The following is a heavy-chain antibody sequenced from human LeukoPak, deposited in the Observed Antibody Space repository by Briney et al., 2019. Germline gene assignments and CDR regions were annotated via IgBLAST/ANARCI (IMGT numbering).Heavy chain of an antibody. V-gene: IGHV4-59*08. J-gene: IGHJ4*02. CDR1: GGSISSYS. D-gene: IGHD2-15*01. CDR3: ARKEGYCSGGSCSPRFRFDY. CDR2: ISYRANT. Sequence: SQTPSLTSTVSGGSISSYSWSCIRPTPGKGLERIGYISYRANTNYNPSLTSRVTLSLDTSKKQISLKLRSVTAAGTAVYYCARKEGYCSGGSCSPRFRFDYWGQGTLVTVSS.